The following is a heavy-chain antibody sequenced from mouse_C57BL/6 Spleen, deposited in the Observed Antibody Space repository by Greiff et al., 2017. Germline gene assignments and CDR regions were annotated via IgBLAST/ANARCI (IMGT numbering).Heavy chain of an antibody. CDR1: GYTFTSYW. CDR2: IHPNSGST. CDR3: ARGFYSSSPYAMDY. V-gene: IGHV1-64*01. J-gene: IGHJ4*01. Sequence: QVQLQQPGAELVKPGASVKLSCKASGYTFTSYWMHWVKQRPGQVLEWIGMIHPNSGSTNYNEKFKSKATLTVDKSSSTTYMQLSSLTSEDSAVYYCARGFYSSSPYAMDYWGQGTSVTVSS. D-gene: IGHD1-1*01.